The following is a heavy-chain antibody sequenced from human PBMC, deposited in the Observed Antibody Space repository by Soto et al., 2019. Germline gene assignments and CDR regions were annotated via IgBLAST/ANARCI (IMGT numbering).Heavy chain of an antibody. CDR1: GFTSNTYA. Sequence: PGGSLRLSCAASGFTSNTYAMTWVRQTPGKGLEWVSFITTRGARTYYADPVRGRFTISTDSSRNTLYLQMNSLRPDDTAVYFCARYRSDGSASFDSWGQGTRVTVSS. V-gene: IGHV3-23*01. CDR2: ITTRGART. CDR3: ARYRSDGSASFDS. J-gene: IGHJ4*02. D-gene: IGHD3-9*01.